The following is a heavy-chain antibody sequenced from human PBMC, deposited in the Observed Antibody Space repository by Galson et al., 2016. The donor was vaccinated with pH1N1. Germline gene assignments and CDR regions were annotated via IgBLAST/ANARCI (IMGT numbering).Heavy chain of an antibody. Sequence: SLRLSCAVSGLTFKNNAISWVRQAPGKGLEWVAAISGSGSTINYADSVRGRFTISRDNSKATLHLQMTSLRVEDTAVYYCATLLLWFRAPFEDFNFWGQGTTVTVSS. CDR3: ATLLLWFRAPFEDFNF. CDR2: ISGSGSTI. V-gene: IGHV3-23*01. CDR1: GLTFKNNA. J-gene: IGHJ6*02. D-gene: IGHD3-10*01.